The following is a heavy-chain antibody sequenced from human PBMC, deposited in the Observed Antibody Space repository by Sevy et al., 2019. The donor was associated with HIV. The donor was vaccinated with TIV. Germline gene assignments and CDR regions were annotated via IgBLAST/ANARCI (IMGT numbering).Heavy chain of an antibody. J-gene: IGHJ6*02. V-gene: IGHV3-48*02. CDR2: ISSSSSTI. D-gene: IGHD3-22*01. CDR3: ARDRDYDSSGDYYGMDV. CDR1: GFTFSSYS. Sequence: GGSLRLSCAASGFTFSSYSMNWVRQAPGKGLEWVSYISSSSSTIYYAGSVKGRFTISRDNAKNSLYLQMNSLGDEDTAVYYCARDRDYDSSGDYYGMDVWGQGTTVTVSS.